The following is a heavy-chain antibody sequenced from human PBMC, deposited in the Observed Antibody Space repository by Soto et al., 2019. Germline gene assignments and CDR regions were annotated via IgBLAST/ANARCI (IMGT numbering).Heavy chain of an antibody. CDR1: GFTFSSYG. J-gene: IGHJ4*02. CDR2: ISYDGSNK. CDR3: TKGAWLDY. V-gene: IGHV3-30*18. D-gene: IGHD5-12*01. Sequence: QVQLVESGGGVVQPGRSLRLSCAASGFTFSSYGMHWVRQAPGKGLEWVAVISYDGSNKYYADSVKGRFTISRDNSKNTLYLQMNSLRVEDTALYFCTKGAWLDYWGQGTLVTVSS.